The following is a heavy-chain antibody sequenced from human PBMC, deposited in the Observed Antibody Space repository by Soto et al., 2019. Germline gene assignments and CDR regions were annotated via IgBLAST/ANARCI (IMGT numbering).Heavy chain of an antibody. V-gene: IGHV1-69*02. Sequence: QVQLVQSGAEVKKPGSSVKVSCKASGGTFSSYTISWVRQAPGQGLEWMGRIIPILGIANYAQKFQGRVTITADKSTSTAYMELSGLRSEDTAVYYCARGTGGWFGELSGWFDPWGKGTLVTVSS. CDR2: IIPILGIA. D-gene: IGHD3-10*01. CDR3: ARGTGGWFGELSGWFDP. CDR1: GGTFSSYT. J-gene: IGHJ5*02.